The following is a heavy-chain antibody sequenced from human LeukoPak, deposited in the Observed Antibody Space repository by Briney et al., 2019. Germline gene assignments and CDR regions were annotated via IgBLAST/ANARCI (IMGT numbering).Heavy chain of an antibody. J-gene: IGHJ4*02. CDR3: ARKSYYYDSSGFDY. Sequence: GASVKVSCKASGYTFTGYYMHWVRQAPGQGLEWMGWINPNSGGTNYAQKFQGRVTMTRDTTISTAYMELSRLRSDDTAVYYCARKSYYYDSSGFDYWGQGTLVTVSS. V-gene: IGHV1-2*02. CDR2: INPNSGGT. D-gene: IGHD3-22*01. CDR1: GYTFTGYY.